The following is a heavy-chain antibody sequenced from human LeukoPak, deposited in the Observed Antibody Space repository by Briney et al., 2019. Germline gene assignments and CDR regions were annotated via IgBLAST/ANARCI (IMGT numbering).Heavy chain of an antibody. J-gene: IGHJ4*02. CDR1: GGSCRGYY. V-gene: IGHV4-34*01. CDR2: INQGGST. CDR3: VVYSSGWRRGVFDY. Sequence: SETLSLTCADYGGSCRGYYWSWRRQPPRKGVEWSGEINQGGSTNYNPSLKSRVSIPVDPSKNPFSLKLRSVTAADTAVYYCVVYSSGWRRGVFDYWGQGNLVPVSS. D-gene: IGHD6-19*01.